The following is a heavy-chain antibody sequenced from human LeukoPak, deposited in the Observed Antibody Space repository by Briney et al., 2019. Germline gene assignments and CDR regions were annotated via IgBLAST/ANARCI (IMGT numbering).Heavy chain of an antibody. CDR3: ARDVVHSYGSTPFDY. J-gene: IGHJ4*02. D-gene: IGHD5-18*01. V-gene: IGHV3-33*01. CDR2: IWYDGSNK. CDR1: GFTFSSYG. Sequence: GSLRLSCAASGFTFSSYGMHWARQAPGKGLEWVAVIWYDGSNKYYADSVKGRFTISRDNSKNTLYLQMNSLRAEDTAVYYCARDVVHSYGSTPFDYWGQGTLVTVSS.